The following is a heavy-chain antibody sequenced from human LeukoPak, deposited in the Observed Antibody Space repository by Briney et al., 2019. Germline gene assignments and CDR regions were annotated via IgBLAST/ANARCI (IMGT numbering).Heavy chain of an antibody. CDR2: ISHSGST. Sequence: SETLSLTCTVSGYSISRGYYWGWIRQPPGKGLEWIGTISHSGSTYYNPSLKSRVIISLDTSKNQFSLTLSSVTAADTAVYYCGRPPGSGIYYVDAWGQGILVTVSS. CDR3: GRPPGSGIYYVDA. J-gene: IGHJ5*02. CDR1: GYSISRGYY. V-gene: IGHV4-38-2*02. D-gene: IGHD1-26*01.